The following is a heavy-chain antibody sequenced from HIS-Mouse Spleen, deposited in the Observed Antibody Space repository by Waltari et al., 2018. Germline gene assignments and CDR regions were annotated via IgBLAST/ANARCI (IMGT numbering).Heavy chain of an antibody. Sequence: QVQLQESGPGLVKPSETLSLTCTASGGPISSYYWSWIRQPPGKGREWIGSIYYSGSTNYNPSLKSRVTISVDTSKNQFSLKLSSVTAADTAVYYCARGGLLAATYYFDYWGQGTLVTVSS. V-gene: IGHV4-59*08. J-gene: IGHJ4*02. CDR3: ARGGLLAATYYFDY. D-gene: IGHD2-15*01. CDR1: GGPISSYY. CDR2: IYYSGST.